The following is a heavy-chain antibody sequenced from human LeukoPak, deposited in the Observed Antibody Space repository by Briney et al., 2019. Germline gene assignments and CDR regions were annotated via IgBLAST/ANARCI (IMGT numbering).Heavy chain of an antibody. Sequence: SVKVSCKASGGTFSSYAISWVRQAPGHGLEWMGGIIPIFGTANYAQKFQGRVTITADESTSTAYMELSSLRSEDTAVYYCARGLSVTAIPHYYYYYYMDVWGKGTTVTISS. CDR2: IIPIFGTA. CDR3: ARGLSVTAIPHYYYYYYMDV. CDR1: GGTFSSYA. D-gene: IGHD2-21*02. V-gene: IGHV1-69*13. J-gene: IGHJ6*03.